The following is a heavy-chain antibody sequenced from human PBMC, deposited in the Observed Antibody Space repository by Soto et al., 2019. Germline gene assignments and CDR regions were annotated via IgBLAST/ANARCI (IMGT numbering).Heavy chain of an antibody. J-gene: IGHJ4*02. CDR2: ISAYNGNT. V-gene: IGHV1-18*01. D-gene: IGHD3-10*01. CDR3: ASNMVRGVISDFDY. Sequence: ASVKVSCKASGYTFTSYGISWVRQAPGQGLEWMGWISAYNGNTNHAQKLQGRVTMTTDTSTSTAYMELRSLRSDDTAVYYCASNMVRGVISDFDYWGQGTLVTVSS. CDR1: GYTFTSYG.